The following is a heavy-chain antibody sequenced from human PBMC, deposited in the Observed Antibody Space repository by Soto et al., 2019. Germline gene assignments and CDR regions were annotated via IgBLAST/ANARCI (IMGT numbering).Heavy chain of an antibody. Sequence: PSETLSLTCAVSGGSISSGGYSWSWVRQPPGKGLEWIGYIYHSGSTYYNPSLKSRVTISVDRSKNQFSLKLSSVTAADTAVYYCASYKTQYYFDYWGQRTLVTVSS. J-gene: IGHJ4*02. V-gene: IGHV4-30-2*01. CDR2: IYHSGST. D-gene: IGHD1-1*01. CDR3: ASYKTQYYFDY. CDR1: GGSISSGGYS.